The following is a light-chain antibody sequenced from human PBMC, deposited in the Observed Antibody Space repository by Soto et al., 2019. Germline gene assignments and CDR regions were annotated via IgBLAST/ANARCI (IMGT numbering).Light chain of an antibody. CDR1: SSDIGGYNY. Sequence: QSALTQPRSVSGSPGRSVTISCTGTSSDIGGYNYVSWYQQHPGKAPQLMIYDVSKRPSGVPDRFSGSKSGSTASLTISGLQAEDEADYYCCSYVGSFTYVFGAGTKVTVL. CDR3: CSYVGSFTYV. J-gene: IGLJ1*01. CDR2: DVS. V-gene: IGLV2-11*01.